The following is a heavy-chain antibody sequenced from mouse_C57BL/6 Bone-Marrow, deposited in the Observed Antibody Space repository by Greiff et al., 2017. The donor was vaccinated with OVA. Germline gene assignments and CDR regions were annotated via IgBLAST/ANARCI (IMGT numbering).Heavy chain of an antibody. CDR2: IDPETGGT. CDR1: GYTFTDYE. D-gene: IGHD2-3*01. Sequence: QVQLQQSGAELVRPGASVTLSCKASGYTFTDYEMHWVKQTPVHGLEWIGAIDPETGGTAYHQKFKGKVILTADKSSSTAYMELRSLTSEDSAVYYCSRGRWDYWGQGTTLTVSS. CDR3: SRGRWDY. V-gene: IGHV1-15*01. J-gene: IGHJ2*01.